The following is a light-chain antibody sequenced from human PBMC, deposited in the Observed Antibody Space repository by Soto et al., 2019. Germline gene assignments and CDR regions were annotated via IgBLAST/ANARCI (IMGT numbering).Light chain of an antibody. J-gene: IGLJ1*01. CDR1: SSVVGTYNS. V-gene: IGLV2-14*03. CDR2: DVS. CDR3: GSSTASDTLV. Sequence: QSVLTQPASVSGSPGQSITISCTGASSVVGTYNSVSWYQQHPGKAPKLMIYDVSKRPSGVSNRFSASKSGNTASLTISGLQAEDEADYYCGSSTASDTLVFGTGTKVTVL.